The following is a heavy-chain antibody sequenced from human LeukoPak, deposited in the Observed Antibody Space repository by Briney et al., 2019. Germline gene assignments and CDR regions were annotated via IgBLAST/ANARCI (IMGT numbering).Heavy chain of an antibody. CDR1: GFTFGSYG. D-gene: IGHD3-9*01. V-gene: IGHV3-33*01. J-gene: IGHJ4*02. CDR3: ARNLADGAGYDKGIDY. CDR2: IWYDGSNK. Sequence: GGSLRLSCAASGFTFGSYGMHWVRQAPGKGLEWVAVIWYDGSNKYYADSVKGRFTISRDNSKNTLYLQMNSLRAEDTAVYYCARNLADGAGYDKGIDYWGQGTLVTVSS.